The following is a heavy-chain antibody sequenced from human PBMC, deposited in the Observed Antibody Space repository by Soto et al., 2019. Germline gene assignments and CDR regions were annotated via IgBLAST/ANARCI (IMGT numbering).Heavy chain of an antibody. CDR2: INSDGSST. CDR3: ARVNYYDSSGYPSEIDY. D-gene: IGHD3-22*01. V-gene: IGHV3-74*01. Sequence: PGGSLRLSCAASGFTFSSYWMHWVRQAPGKGLVWVSRINSDGSSTSYADSVKGRFTISRDNAKNTLYLQMNSLRAEDTAVYYCARVNYYDSSGYPSEIDYWGQGTLVTVSS. CDR1: GFTFSSYW. J-gene: IGHJ4*02.